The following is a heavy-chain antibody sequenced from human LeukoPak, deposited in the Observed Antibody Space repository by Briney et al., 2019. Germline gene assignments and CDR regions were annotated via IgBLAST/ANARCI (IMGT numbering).Heavy chain of an antibody. CDR1: GFTFSSYA. CDR2: LSGSGGST. J-gene: IGHJ4*02. CDR3: AKELSPSSNYDILTGYEALDY. V-gene: IGHV3-23*01. D-gene: IGHD3-9*01. Sequence: GGSLRLSCAASGFTFSSYAISWVRQAPGKGLEWVSALSGSGGSTYYADSVKGRFTISRDNSKNTLYLQMNSLRAEDTAVYYCAKELSPSSNYDILTGYEALDYWGQGTLVTVSS.